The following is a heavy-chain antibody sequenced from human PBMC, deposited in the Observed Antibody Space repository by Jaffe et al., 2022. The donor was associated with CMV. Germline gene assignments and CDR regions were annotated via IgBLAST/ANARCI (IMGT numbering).Heavy chain of an antibody. CDR3: ARVPLVRGFGELLSPYFDY. CDR1: GGSISSYY. Sequence: QVQLQESGPGLVKPSETLSLTCTVSGGSISSYYWSWIRQPPGKGLEWIGYIYYSGSTNYNPSLKSRVTISVDTSKNQFSLKLSSVTAADTAVYYCARVPLVRGFGELLSPYFDYWGQGTLVTVSS. D-gene: IGHD3-10*01. CDR2: IYYSGST. V-gene: IGHV4-59*01. J-gene: IGHJ4*02.